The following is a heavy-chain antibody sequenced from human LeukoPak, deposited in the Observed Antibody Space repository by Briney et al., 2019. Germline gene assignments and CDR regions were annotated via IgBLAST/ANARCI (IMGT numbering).Heavy chain of an antibody. CDR3: AGDDSSGYFFDF. D-gene: IGHD3-22*01. CDR1: GFTFSSYG. J-gene: IGHJ4*02. V-gene: IGHV3-30*02. Sequence: SGGSLRLSCAASGFTFSSYGMHWVRQAPGKGLEWVAFIRYDGSNKYYADSVKGRFTISRDNSKNTLYLQMNSLRAEDTAVYFCAGDDSSGYFFDFWGQGTLVTVSS. CDR2: IRYDGSNK.